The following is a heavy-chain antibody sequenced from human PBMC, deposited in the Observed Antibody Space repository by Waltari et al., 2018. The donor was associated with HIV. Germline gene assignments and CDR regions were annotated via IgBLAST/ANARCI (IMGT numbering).Heavy chain of an antibody. Sequence: EEQLVESGGALVQPGGSLRLSCAASGFTFSRYWMTWVRQAPGKGLEWVANIKYDGSGKYYVDSVKGRFTISRDNAKMSLYLQMNSLRAEDTAVYYCARDQEVVRGYYFGMDVWGQGTTVTV. D-gene: IGHD2-15*01. CDR1: GFTFSRYW. V-gene: IGHV3-7*01. CDR2: IKYDGSGK. CDR3: ARDQEVVRGYYFGMDV. J-gene: IGHJ6*02.